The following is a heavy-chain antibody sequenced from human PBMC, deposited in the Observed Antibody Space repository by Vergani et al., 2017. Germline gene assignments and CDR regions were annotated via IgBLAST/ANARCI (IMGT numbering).Heavy chain of an antibody. CDR3: ARGANYYDSSGYPTGY. CDR1: GYTFTSYA. D-gene: IGHD3-22*01. V-gene: IGHV1-3*01. J-gene: IGHJ4*02. Sequence: QVQLVQSGAEVKKPGASVKVSCKASGYTFTSYAMHWVRQAPGQRLEWMGWINAGNGNTKYSQKFQGRVTITRDTSARTAYMELSSLRSEDTAVYYCARGANYYDSSGYPTGYWGQGTLVTVSS. CDR2: INAGNGNT.